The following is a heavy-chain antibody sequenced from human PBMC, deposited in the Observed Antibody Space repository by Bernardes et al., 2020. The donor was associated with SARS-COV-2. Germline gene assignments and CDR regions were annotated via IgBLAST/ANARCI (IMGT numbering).Heavy chain of an antibody. V-gene: IGHV3-30-3*01. CDR1: GFIFSSYA. J-gene: IGHJ4*02. CDR3: ASELLDPFDY. D-gene: IGHD3-10*01. Sequence: GGSLRLSCAASGFIFSSYAMHWVRQAPGKGLEWVAVISYDGSNKYYADSVKGRFTISRDNSKNTLYLQMNSLRAEDTAVYYCASELLDPFDYWGQGTLVTVSS. CDR2: ISYDGSNK.